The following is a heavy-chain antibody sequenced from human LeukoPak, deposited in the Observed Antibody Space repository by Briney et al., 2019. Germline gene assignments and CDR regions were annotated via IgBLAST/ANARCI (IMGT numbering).Heavy chain of an antibody. CDR1: GFTFSSYS. D-gene: IGHD5-18*01. J-gene: IGHJ4*02. CDR2: ISSSSTTI. Sequence: PGGSLRLSCAASGFTFSSYSMNWVRQAPGKGLEWISYISSSSTTIYYADSVRGRFTISRDNANNSLFLQMNSVRAEDTAVYYGAESWGYSSGYDYWGQGALVTVSS. V-gene: IGHV3-48*01. CDR3: AESWGYSSGYDY.